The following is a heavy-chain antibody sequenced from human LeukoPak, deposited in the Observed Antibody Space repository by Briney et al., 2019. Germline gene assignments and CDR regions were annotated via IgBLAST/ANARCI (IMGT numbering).Heavy chain of an antibody. V-gene: IGHV4-59*12. Sequence: SETLSLTCTVSGGSISSYYWSWVRQPPGKGLEWIGYIYYSGTTNYNPSLKSRVTISVDTSKNQFSLNLSSVTAADTAVYYCARDAYYYGSGSLLFDYWGQGTLVTVSS. CDR2: IYYSGTT. CDR3: ARDAYYYGSGSLLFDY. D-gene: IGHD3-10*01. J-gene: IGHJ4*02. CDR1: GGSISSYY.